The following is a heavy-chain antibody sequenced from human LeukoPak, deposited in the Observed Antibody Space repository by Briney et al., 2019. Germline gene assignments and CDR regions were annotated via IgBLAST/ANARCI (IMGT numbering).Heavy chain of an antibody. V-gene: IGHV4-34*01. CDR2: INHSGST. D-gene: IGHD3-3*01. Sequence: PSETLSLTCAVYGGSFSGYYWSWIRQPPGKGLEWIGEINHSGSTNYNPSLKSRVTISVDTSKNQFSLKLSSVTAADTAVYYCARAPVLVRFLEWLSAGAFDIWGQGTMVTVSS. CDR1: GGSFSGYY. J-gene: IGHJ3*02. CDR3: ARAPVLVRFLEWLSAGAFDI.